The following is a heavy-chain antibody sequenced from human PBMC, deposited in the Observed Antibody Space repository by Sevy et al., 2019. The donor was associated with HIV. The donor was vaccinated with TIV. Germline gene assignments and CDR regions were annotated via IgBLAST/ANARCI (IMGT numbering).Heavy chain of an antibody. CDR2: INPNSGAT. CDR1: GYMFTDYY. V-gene: IGHV1-2*02. D-gene: IGHD4-17*01. CDR3: ATHGKSDYGSLLGY. Sequence: ASVKVSCKTSGYMFTDYYIHWVRQAPGQGFEWMGWINPNSGATAYAQIFQDSVTVTRDTSITTSYMELTRLRSDDTAVYYCATHGKSDYGSLLGYWGQGTLVTVSS. J-gene: IGHJ4*02.